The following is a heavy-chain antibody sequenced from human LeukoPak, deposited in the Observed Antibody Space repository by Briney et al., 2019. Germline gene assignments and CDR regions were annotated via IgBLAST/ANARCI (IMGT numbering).Heavy chain of an antibody. CDR1: GYTFTSYY. J-gene: IGHJ4*02. D-gene: IGHD3-22*01. CDR3: ARGFDPYYDSSGYYYVGY. CDR2: INPSGDST. Sequence: ASVRVSCKASGYTFTSYYIHWVRQAPGQGLEWMGIINPSGDSTTYAQNFQDRLTMTSDTSTSAVYMELSSLRSEDTAVYYCARGFDPYYDSSGYYYVGYWGQGTLVTVSS. V-gene: IGHV1-46*01.